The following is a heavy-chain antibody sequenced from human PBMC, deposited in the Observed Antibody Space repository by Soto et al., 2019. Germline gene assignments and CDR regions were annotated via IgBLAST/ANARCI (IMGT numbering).Heavy chain of an antibody. CDR3: AREGRSTSWYYYYYYGMDV. J-gene: IGHJ6*02. CDR2: INAGNGNT. CDR1: GYTFTSYA. V-gene: IGHV1-3*01. Sequence: SVKVSCKASGYTFTSYAMQWVRQAPGQRLEWMGWINAGNGNTKYSQKFQGRVTITRDTSASTAYMELGSLRSEDTAVYYWAREGRSTSWYYYYYYGMDVWGQGTLVTVSS. D-gene: IGHD2-2*01.